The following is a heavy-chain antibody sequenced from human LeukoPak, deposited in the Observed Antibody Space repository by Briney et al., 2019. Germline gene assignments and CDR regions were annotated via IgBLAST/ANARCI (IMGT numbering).Heavy chain of an antibody. CDR3: ARGPPPDLDC. CDR2: IYTSGST. Sequence: SETLSLTCTVSGGSISNYYWSWIRHPAGKGLEWVGRIYTSGSTDYNPSLKSRVTMSVDTSKNQFSLNLRSVNAADTAVYYCARGPPPDLDCWGQGTLVTDSS. J-gene: IGHJ4*02. CDR1: GGSISNYY. V-gene: IGHV4-4*07.